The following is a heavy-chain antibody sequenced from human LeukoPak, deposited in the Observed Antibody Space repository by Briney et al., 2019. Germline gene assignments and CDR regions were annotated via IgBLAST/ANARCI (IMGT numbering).Heavy chain of an antibody. Sequence: SETLSLICTVSGGSISRSDFYRGWIRQPPGKGLEWIGSIFHTGSTYHNPSLKSRVTISVDTSKNQFSLKLNSVTAADTAVYYCARDHSSSSEDYWGQGTLVTVSS. CDR2: IFHTGST. CDR1: GGSISRSDFY. CDR3: ARDHSSSSEDY. D-gene: IGHD6-13*01. J-gene: IGHJ4*02. V-gene: IGHV4-39*07.